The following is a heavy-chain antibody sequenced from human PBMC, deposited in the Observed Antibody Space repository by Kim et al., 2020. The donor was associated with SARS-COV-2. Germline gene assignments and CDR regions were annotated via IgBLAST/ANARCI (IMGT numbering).Heavy chain of an antibody. CDR1: GYTFTSYY. CDR2: INPSNDAT. J-gene: IGHJ4*02. Sequence: ASVKVSCKASGYTFTSYYVHWVRQAPGQGLELMGIINPSNDATTYAQKFQGRVTLTRDTSTSTVYMELSSLISDDTALHYCSGNRSPMVRGAPDYWGQGTLVTVSS. V-gene: IGHV1-46*01. CDR3: SGNRSPMVRGAPDY. D-gene: IGHD3-10*01.